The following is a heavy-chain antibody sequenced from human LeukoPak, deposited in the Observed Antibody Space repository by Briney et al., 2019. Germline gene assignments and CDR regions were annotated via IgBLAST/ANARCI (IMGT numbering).Heavy chain of an antibody. CDR1: GFTFSSYW. D-gene: IGHD3-22*01. CDR2: IKQDGSEK. Sequence: GGSLRLSCAASGFTFSSYWMSWVRQAPGKGLEWVANIKQDGSEKYYVDSVKGRFTISRDNAKNSLYLQMNSLRAEDTAVYYCARDPTYYHDSSGYYESIGFDYWGQGTLVTVSS. V-gene: IGHV3-7*01. J-gene: IGHJ4*02. CDR3: ARDPTYYHDSSGYYESIGFDY.